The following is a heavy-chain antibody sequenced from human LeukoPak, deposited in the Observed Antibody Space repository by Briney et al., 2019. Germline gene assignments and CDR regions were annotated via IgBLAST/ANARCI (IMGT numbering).Heavy chain of an antibody. V-gene: IGHV5-51*01. CDR2: IYPGDSDT. CDR1: GYSFTSYW. Sequence: GESLKISCKGSGYSFTSYWIGWVRQMPGKGLEWMGIIYPGDSDTRYSPSFQGQVTISADKSISTAYLQWSSLKASDTAMYYCATILNSGSYEVWAFDIWGQGTMVTVSS. J-gene: IGHJ3*02. CDR3: ATILNSGSYEVWAFDI. D-gene: IGHD1-26*01.